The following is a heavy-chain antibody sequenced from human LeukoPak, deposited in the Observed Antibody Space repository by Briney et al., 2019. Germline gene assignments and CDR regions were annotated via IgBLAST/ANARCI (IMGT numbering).Heavy chain of an antibody. CDR1: GFTFGSYA. CDR3: AKATYSGSFPYFDY. D-gene: IGHD1-26*01. J-gene: IGHJ4*02. CDR2: LNSNGGAT. Sequence: GGTLRLSCAASGFTFGSYAMSWVRQAPGKGLEWVSSLNSNGGATYYSDSVKGRFTSSRDNSKNTLYLQMHSLRAEDTAVYYCAKATYSGSFPYFDYWGQGTLVTVSS. V-gene: IGHV3-23*01.